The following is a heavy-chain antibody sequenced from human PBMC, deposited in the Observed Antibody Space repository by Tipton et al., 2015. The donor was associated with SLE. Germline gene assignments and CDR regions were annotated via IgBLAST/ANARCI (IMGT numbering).Heavy chain of an antibody. J-gene: IGHJ3*02. V-gene: IGHV4-34*01. CDR3: AREGFAAVAGTKNGFDI. D-gene: IGHD6-19*01. Sequence: LSLTCAVYGGSFSGYYWSWIRQPPGKRLEWIGEINHSGSTNYNPSLKSRVTISVDTSKNQFSLKLSSVTAADTAVYYCAREGFAAVAGTKNGFDIWGQGTMVTVSS. CDR1: GGSFSGYY. CDR2: INHSGST.